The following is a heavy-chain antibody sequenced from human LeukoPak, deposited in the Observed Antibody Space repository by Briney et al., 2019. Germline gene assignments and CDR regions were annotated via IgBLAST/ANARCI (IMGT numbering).Heavy chain of an antibody. CDR3: ARHPIAAGGAYNWFDP. CDR2: IYPRDSNT. J-gene: IGHJ5*02. CDR1: GYSFTNYW. V-gene: IGHV5-51*01. D-gene: IGHD6-13*01. Sequence: GESLKISCKGPGYSFTNYWIGWVRQMPGKGLEWMGIIYPRDSNTIYSPSFQGQVTISVDTSINTAYLQWISLKASDTAMYYCARHPIAAGGAYNWFDPWGQGTLVTVSS.